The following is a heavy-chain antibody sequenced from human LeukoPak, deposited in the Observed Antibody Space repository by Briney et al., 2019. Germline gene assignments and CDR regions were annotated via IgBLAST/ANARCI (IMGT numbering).Heavy chain of an antibody. CDR1: GFSHSVYD. V-gene: IGHV3-21*01. CDR2: LSGRSSHV. D-gene: IGHD3-16*01. Sequence: PGGSLSLSYSVSGFSHSVYDMHWFSQAPAKGLEWISSLSGRSSHVYYGESVKGRFYISRDNALNSVLLQMNRLGVHHTPVYYCGRAFPPLRTASAGDLWGQGTLVSVSS. CDR3: GRAFPPLRTASAGDL. J-gene: IGHJ4*02.